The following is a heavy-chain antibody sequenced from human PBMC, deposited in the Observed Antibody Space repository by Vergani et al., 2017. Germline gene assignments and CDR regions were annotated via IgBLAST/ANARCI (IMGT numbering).Heavy chain of an antibody. V-gene: IGHV4-59*02. CDR2: LSTTGGA. D-gene: IGHD6-13*01. CDR3: AGDTHSWQRGDR. Sequence: QAQLQESGPGLVKPSETLSLTCHVFGVSVTDYNCNWIRQAPGKGLEWIGSLSTTGGATHASHHPTLKSRVSISVDTANGQCSRRRTSVTAADSAIYYCAGDTHSWQRGDRWGQGLLVSVSS. CDR1: GVSVTDYN. J-gene: IGHJ5*02.